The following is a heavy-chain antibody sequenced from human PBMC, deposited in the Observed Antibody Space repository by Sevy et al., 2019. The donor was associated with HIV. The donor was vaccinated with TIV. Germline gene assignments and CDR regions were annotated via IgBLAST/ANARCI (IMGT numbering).Heavy chain of an antibody. Sequence: GGSLRLSCAASGFTFSEFGMHWVHQAPGKGLEWVAVISHDGRNNKYNADSVKGRFTISRDNSKNTLYLQMNSLRADDTAIYYCARDRGEILRSAFKSWGQGTLVTVSS. CDR3: ARDRGEILRSAFKS. J-gene: IGHJ5*02. CDR1: GFTFSEFG. D-gene: IGHD3-10*01. V-gene: IGHV3-30*04. CDR2: ISHDGRNNK.